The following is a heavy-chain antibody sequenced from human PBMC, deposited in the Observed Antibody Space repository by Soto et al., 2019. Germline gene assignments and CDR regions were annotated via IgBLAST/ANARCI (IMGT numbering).Heavy chain of an antibody. CDR3: ARGHGIYVRFDS. J-gene: IGHJ4*02. CDR2: IYNNGRT. V-gene: IGHV4-59*02. Sequence: QVHLQESGPGRVKPSETLSLTCSVSGGSVYDFYWNWLRQTPGKGLEWIGNIYNNGRTNYNPSLKNRVTISIDTSKHQFSLHLSSVTPADTAMYFCARGHGIYVRFDSWGQGTLVSVSS. CDR1: GGSVYDFY. D-gene: IGHD3-10*02.